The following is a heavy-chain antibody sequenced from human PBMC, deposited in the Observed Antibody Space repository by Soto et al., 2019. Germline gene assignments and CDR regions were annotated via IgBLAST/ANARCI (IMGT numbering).Heavy chain of an antibody. Sequence: QVQLVQSGAEVKKPGASVKVSCKASGYTFTSSGMSWVRQAPGQGLEWMGWISAHTGSSEYAQRFQRRVTMTTGRSTSTAYMELRSLRSDDTAVYYCARAFFYQGSDSRGYSFDAFDFWGPGTLVTVSS. D-gene: IGHD3-22*01. V-gene: IGHV1-18*01. CDR2: ISAHTGSS. J-gene: IGHJ3*01. CDR1: GYTFTSSG. CDR3: ARAFFYQGSDSRGYSFDAFDF.